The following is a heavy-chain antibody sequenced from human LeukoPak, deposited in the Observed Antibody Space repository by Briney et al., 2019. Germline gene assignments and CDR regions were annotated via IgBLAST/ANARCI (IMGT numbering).Heavy chain of an antibody. CDR2: ISAYNGNT. CDR1: LYTFTSYG. J-gene: IGHJ4*02. CDR3: ARRDYDSSDYYY. D-gene: IGHD3-22*01. V-gene: IGHV1-18*01. Sequence: APLKLSCKPSLYTFTSYGISWMRQAPGPGLEWMGWISAYNGNTNYAQKLQGRVTMTTDTSTSTAYMELRSLRSDDTAVYYWARRDYDSSDYYYWGQGTLVTVSA.